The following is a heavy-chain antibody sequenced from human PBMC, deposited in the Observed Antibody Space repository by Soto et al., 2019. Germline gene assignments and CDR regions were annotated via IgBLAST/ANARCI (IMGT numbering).Heavy chain of an antibody. CDR2: IYPGDSDT. Sequence: GESLKISCKGSADTFDSYWIGWVRQTPGRGLQWMGIIYPGDSDTRYSPSFQGQVTISADKSISTAYLQWSSLKASDTAMYYCARQFGGGDYVQEDAFDIWGQGTMVTVSS. CDR1: ADTFDSYW. V-gene: IGHV5-51*01. CDR3: ARQFGGGDYVQEDAFDI. J-gene: IGHJ3*02. D-gene: IGHD4-17*01.